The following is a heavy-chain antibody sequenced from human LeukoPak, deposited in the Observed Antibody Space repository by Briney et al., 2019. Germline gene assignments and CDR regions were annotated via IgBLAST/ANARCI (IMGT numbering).Heavy chain of an antibody. J-gene: IGHJ4*02. CDR3: ARGRLNGNVDF. V-gene: IGHV1-69*04. CDR1: GGTFSSYA. D-gene: IGHD1-20*01. CDR2: IIPILGIA. Sequence: SVKVSCKASGGTFSSYAISWVRQAPGQGLEWMGRIIPILGIANYAQKFQGRVTITADKSTSTAYMELSSLRSEDTAVYYCARGRLNGNVDFWGQGTLVTVSS.